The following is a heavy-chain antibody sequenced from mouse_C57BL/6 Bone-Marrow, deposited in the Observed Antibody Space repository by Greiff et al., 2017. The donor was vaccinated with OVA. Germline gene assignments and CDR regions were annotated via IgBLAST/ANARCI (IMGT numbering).Heavy chain of an antibody. CDR2: ISSGGDYI. CDR3: TRVPNWAYWYFDV. CDR1: GFTFSSYA. J-gene: IGHJ1*03. Sequence: EVMLVESGEGLVKPGGSLKLSCAASGFTFSSYAMSWVRQTPEKRLEWVAYISSGGDYIYYADTLKGRFTISRDNARNTLYLQMSSLKSEDTAMYYCTRVPNWAYWYFDVWGTGTTVTVSS. V-gene: IGHV5-9-1*02. D-gene: IGHD4-1*01.